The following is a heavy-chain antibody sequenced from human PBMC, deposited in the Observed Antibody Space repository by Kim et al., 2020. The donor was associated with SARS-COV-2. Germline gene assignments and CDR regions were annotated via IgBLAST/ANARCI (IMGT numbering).Heavy chain of an antibody. CDR1: GVSVSDNY. D-gene: IGHD6-6*01. V-gene: IGHV3-53*01. J-gene: IGHJ4*02. CDR2: IYRAGAT. CDR3: ARDNSSFCYYFDS. Sequence: GGSLRLSCAASGVSVSDNYMNWVRQAPGKGLEWVSGIYRAGATYYADSVKGRFTISRDISQNTLYLQMNNLRADDTAVYYCARDNSSFCYYFDSWGQGIL.